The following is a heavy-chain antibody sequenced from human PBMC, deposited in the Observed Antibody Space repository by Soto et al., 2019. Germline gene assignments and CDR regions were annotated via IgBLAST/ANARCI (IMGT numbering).Heavy chain of an antibody. V-gene: IGHV1-69*13. CDR1: GGTFIIYA. CDR2: IIPIFGTA. CDR3: AREGAVYGTDV. D-gene: IGHD3-16*01. J-gene: IGHJ6*02. Sequence: SVKVSCKASGGTFIIYAISWVRQAPGQGLEWMGGIIPIFGTANCAQKFQGRVTITADESTSTAYMELSSLRSEDTAVYYCAREGAVYGTDVRGQGTTVTVSS.